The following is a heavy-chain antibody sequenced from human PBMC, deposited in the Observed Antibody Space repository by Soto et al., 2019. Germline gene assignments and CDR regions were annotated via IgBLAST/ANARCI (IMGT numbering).Heavy chain of an antibody. CDR3: ARSSGYDSHYYYGMDV. CDR2: IYHSGST. D-gene: IGHD5-12*01. V-gene: IGHV4-38-2*01. J-gene: IGHJ6*02. Sequence: PSETLSLTCAVSGYSISSGYYWGWIRQPPGKGLEWIGSIYHSGSTYYNPSLKSRVTISVDTSKNQFSLKLSSVTAADTAVYYCARSSGYDSHYYYGMDVWGQGTTLTVSS. CDR1: GYSISSGYY.